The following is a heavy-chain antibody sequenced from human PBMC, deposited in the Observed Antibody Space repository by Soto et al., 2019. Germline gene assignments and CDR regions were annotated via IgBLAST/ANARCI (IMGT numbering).Heavy chain of an antibody. Sequence: GGSLRLSCAASGFTVISKYMSWVRQAPGKGLEWVSVIYSDGSTYYADSVKGRFTISRDNSKNTLYLQMNSLRAEDTAVYYCATERGPTYYSDYWGQGTLVTVSS. CDR2: IYSDGST. J-gene: IGHJ4*02. CDR1: GFTVISKY. V-gene: IGHV3-53*01. CDR3: ATERGPTYYSDY. D-gene: IGHD2-21*01.